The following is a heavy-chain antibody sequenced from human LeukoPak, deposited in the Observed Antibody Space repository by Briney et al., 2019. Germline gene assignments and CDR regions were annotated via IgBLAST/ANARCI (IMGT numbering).Heavy chain of an antibody. Sequence: GGSLRLSCAATGFSFTTYWMSWVRQAPGKGLEWVANIKEDGSDKYYVDSVKGRFTISRDNAKNSLYLQMSSLRAEDTAVYYCAKDPGDKAVDRWFDPWGQGTLVTVSS. CDR2: IKEDGSDK. CDR3: AKDPGDKAVDRWFDP. CDR1: GFSFTTYW. D-gene: IGHD6-19*01. V-gene: IGHV3-7*03. J-gene: IGHJ5*02.